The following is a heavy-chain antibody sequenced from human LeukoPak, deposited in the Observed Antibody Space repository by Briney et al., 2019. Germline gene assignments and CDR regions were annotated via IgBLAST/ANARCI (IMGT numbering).Heavy chain of an antibody. Sequence: PSETLSLTCTVSGGSISSYYWSWIRQPPGKGLEWIGYIYYSGSTNYNPSLKSRVTISVDTSKNQFSLKLSSVTAADTAVYYCARGWDFYPPDNWFDPWGQGTLVTVSS. D-gene: IGHD1-26*01. CDR1: GGSISSYY. CDR3: ARGWDFYPPDNWFDP. J-gene: IGHJ5*02. CDR2: IYYSGST. V-gene: IGHV4-59*12.